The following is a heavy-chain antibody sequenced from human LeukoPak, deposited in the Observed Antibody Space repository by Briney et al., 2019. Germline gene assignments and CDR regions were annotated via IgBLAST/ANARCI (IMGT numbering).Heavy chain of an antibody. V-gene: IGHV3-48*01. J-gene: IGHJ4*02. CDR3: ARDGGGDY. CDR2: ITSGSSTT. CDR1: GFTFSLYS. D-gene: IGHD3-16*01. Sequence: PGGSLRLSCAASGFTFSLYSMNWVRQAPGKGLEWVSYITSGSSTTYYADSVKGRFTISTDNAKNSLFLLMNSLRAEDTAVYYCARDGGGDYWGQGTLVTVSS.